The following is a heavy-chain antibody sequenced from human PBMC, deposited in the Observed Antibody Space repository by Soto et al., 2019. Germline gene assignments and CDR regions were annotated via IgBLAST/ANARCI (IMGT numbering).Heavy chain of an antibody. CDR1: GGSISSSSYY. CDR3: ARRPIVVVPAANYLRSGWFDP. D-gene: IGHD2-2*01. Sequence: SETLSLTCTVSGGSISSSSYYWGWIRQPPGKGLEWIGSIYYSGSTYYNPSLKSRVTISVDTSKNQFSLKLSSVTAADTAVYYCARRPIVVVPAANYLRSGWFDPWGQGTLVTVSS. J-gene: IGHJ5*02. V-gene: IGHV4-39*01. CDR2: IYYSGST.